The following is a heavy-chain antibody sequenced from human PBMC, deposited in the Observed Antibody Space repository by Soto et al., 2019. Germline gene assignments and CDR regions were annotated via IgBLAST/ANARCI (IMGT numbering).Heavy chain of an antibody. Sequence: QVQLQESGPGLVKPSETLSLTCTVSGGSISSYYWSWIRQPPGKGLEWIGCIYYSGSTNYNPSLKRRVTISVDTSKTQFSLKLSSVTAADTAVYYCARRYGYSFDYWGQGTLVTVSS. CDR3: ARRYGYSFDY. CDR2: IYYSGST. V-gene: IGHV4-59*08. J-gene: IGHJ4*02. CDR1: GGSISSYY. D-gene: IGHD1-1*01.